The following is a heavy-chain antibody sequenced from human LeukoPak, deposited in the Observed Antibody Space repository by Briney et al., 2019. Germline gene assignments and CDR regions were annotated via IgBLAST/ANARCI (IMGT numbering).Heavy chain of an antibody. V-gene: IGHV3-48*02. J-gene: IGHJ4*02. Sequence: GGSLRLSCAASGFTFTTSAMNWVRQAPGKGLEWLSYISSSSTIYYADSVKGRFTISRDNARNSLYRQMNSLRDEDTAVYYCARDEGVGARVYWGQGTLVTVSS. CDR3: ARDEGVGARVY. CDR2: ISSSSTI. CDR1: GFTFTTSA. D-gene: IGHD3-10*01.